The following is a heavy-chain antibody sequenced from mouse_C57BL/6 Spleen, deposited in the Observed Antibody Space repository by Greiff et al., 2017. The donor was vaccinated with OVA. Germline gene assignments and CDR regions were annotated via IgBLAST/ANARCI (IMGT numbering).Heavy chain of an antibody. CDR2: IDPSDSET. Sequence: QVQLQQPGAELVRPGSSVKLSCKASGYTFTSYWMHWVKQRPIQGLEWIGNIDPSDSETHYNQKFKDKATLTVDKSSSTAYMQLSSLTSEDSAVYYCARCYGYYYAMDYWGQGTSVTVSS. D-gene: IGHD1-1*01. CDR3: ARCYGYYYAMDY. V-gene: IGHV1-52*01. CDR1: GYTFTSYW. J-gene: IGHJ4*01.